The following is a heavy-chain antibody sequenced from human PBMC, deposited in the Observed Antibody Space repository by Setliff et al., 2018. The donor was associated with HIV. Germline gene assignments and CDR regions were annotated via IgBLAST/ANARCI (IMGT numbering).Heavy chain of an antibody. CDR2: INAGDDNT. V-gene: IGHV1-3*01. Sequence: AASVKVSCKAFGYTFSTNAIHWVGQAPGQRLEWMGYINAGDDNTRYSEKFQGRVTITRDTSANTAYMELSSLRSEDTAVYYCARGSCSGCYLSDYWGLGTLVTVSS. D-gene: IGHD6-19*01. J-gene: IGHJ4*02. CDR1: GYTFSTNA. CDR3: ARGSCSGCYLSDY.